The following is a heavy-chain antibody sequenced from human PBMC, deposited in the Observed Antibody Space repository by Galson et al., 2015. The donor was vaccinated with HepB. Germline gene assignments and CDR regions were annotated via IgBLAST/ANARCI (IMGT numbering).Heavy chain of an antibody. V-gene: IGHV7-4-1*02. CDR3: ARDRRYDSSGYYYWYLDL. J-gene: IGHJ2*01. CDR1: GYTFTSYD. CDR2: INTNTGNP. Sequence: SVKVSCKASGYTFTSYDMNWVRQAPGQGLEWMGWINTNTGNPTYAQDFRGRFVFSLDTSVSTAYLQISSLKAEDTAVYYCARDRRYDSSGYYYWYLDLWGRGTLVTVSS. D-gene: IGHD3-22*01.